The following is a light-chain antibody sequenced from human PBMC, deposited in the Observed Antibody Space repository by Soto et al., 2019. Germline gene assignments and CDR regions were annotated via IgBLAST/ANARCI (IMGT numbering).Light chain of an antibody. CDR3: AAWDDSLNGYV. Sequence: SVLTQPASASVTPGQRVTISCSGSSSNIGSNTVNWYQQLPGTAPKLLIYSNNQRPSGVPDRFSGSKSGTSASLAISGLQSEDEADYYCAAWDDSLNGYVFGTGTKVTVL. J-gene: IGLJ1*01. CDR1: SSNIGSNT. V-gene: IGLV1-44*01. CDR2: SNN.